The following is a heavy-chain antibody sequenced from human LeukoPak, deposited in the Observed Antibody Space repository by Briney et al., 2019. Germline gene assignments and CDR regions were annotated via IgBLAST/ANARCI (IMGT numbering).Heavy chain of an antibody. J-gene: IGHJ5*02. D-gene: IGHD6-19*01. V-gene: IGHV4-31*03. Sequence: KASETLSLTCTVSGGSISSGGYYWSWIRQHPGKGLEWIGYIYYSGSTYYNPSLKRRVTISVDTSKNQFSLKLSSVTAADTAVYYCARAARQWLVRVDWFDPWGQGTLVTVSS. CDR1: GGSISSGGYY. CDR2: IYYSGST. CDR3: ARAARQWLVRVDWFDP.